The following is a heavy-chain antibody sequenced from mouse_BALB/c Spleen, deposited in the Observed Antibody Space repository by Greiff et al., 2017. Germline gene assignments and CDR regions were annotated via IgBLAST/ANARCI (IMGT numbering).Heavy chain of an antibody. J-gene: IGHJ3*01. CDR3: ARVTTATPFAY. CDR1: GFTFTDYY. V-gene: IGHV7-3*02. CDR2: IRNKANGYTT. Sequence: DVQLVESGGGLVQPGGSLRLSCATSGFTFTDYYMSWVRQPPGKALEWLGFIRNKANGYTTEYSASVKGRFTISRDNSQSILYLQMNTLRAEDSATYYCARVTTATPFAYWGQGTLVTVSA. D-gene: IGHD1-2*01.